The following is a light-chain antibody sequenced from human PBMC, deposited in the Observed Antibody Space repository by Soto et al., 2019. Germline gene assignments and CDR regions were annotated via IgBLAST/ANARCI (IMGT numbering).Light chain of an antibody. Sequence: EIVLTQSPATLSAFPGDRVTLSCRASQALNTRLAWYQHKPGQAPRLLISGASTGATGIPPRFRGSGSGTEFTLTVDTLQSEDIAIYYCQQYYHWPVTFGGGTKVDI. J-gene: IGKJ4*01. CDR3: QQYYHWPVT. V-gene: IGKV3-15*01. CDR2: GAS. CDR1: QALNTR.